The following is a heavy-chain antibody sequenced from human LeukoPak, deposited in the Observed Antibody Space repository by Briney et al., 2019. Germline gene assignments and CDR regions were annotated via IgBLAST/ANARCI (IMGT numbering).Heavy chain of an antibody. CDR3: ARVYSSSSGRALDY. D-gene: IGHD6-6*01. V-gene: IGHV3-7*01. CDR1: GLTFSTYW. CDR2: IKQDGSEK. Sequence: GGSLRLSCAASGLTFSTYWMSWVRQAPGKGLEWVANIKQDGSEKDYVDSVKGRFTISRDNAKNSLYLQMNSLRAEDTALYYCARVYSSSSGRALDYWGQGTLVTVSS. J-gene: IGHJ4*02.